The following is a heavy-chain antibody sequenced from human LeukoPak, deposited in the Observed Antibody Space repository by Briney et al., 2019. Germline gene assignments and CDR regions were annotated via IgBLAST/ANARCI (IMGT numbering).Heavy chain of an antibody. J-gene: IGHJ4*02. CDR2: IYTSGST. CDR1: GGSISSGSYY. V-gene: IGHV4-61*02. D-gene: IGHD4-17*01. Sequence: SETLSLTCTVSGGSISSGSYYWSWIRQPAGKGLEWIGRIYTSGSTNYNPSLKSRVTISVDTSKNQFSLKLSSVTAADTAVYYCARAPLYGDPEYYFDYWGQGTLVTVSS. CDR3: ARAPLYGDPEYYFDY.